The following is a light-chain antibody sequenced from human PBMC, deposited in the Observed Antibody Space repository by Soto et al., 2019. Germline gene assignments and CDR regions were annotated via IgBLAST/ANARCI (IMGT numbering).Light chain of an antibody. CDR1: SSDVGSFNL. V-gene: IGLV2-23*01. CDR3: CSYAGSYTFI. CDR2: EAN. J-gene: IGLJ2*01. Sequence: QSALTQPASGSGSPGQSITNSCTGTSSDVGSFNLVSWYQQHPGQAPKLMIYEANNRPSWISNRFSGSKSGNTASLTISGLQAEDEADYYCCSYAGSYTFIFGGGTKLTVL.